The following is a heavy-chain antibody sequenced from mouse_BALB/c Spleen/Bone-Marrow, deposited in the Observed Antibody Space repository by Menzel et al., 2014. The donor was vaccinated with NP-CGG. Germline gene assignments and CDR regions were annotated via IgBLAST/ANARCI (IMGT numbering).Heavy chain of an antibody. V-gene: IGHV1-55*01. D-gene: IGHD3-1*01. J-gene: IGHJ3*01. CDR2: IYPGSGST. Sequence: VKLVEPGAELVKPGTSVKLSCKASGYNFTSYWINWVKLRPGQGLEWIGDIYPGSGSTNYNEKFKSKATLTVDTSSSTAYMQLSSLASEDSALYYCARFSQLGLLAYWGQGTLVTVSA. CDR1: GYNFTSYW. CDR3: ARFSQLGLLAY.